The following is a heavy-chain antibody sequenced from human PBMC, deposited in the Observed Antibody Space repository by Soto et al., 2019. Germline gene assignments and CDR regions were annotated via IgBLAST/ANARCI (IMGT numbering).Heavy chain of an antibody. D-gene: IGHD1-7*01. J-gene: IGHJ3*02. CDR2: ISGSGGST. Sequence: EVQLLESGGGLVQPGGSLRLSCAASGFTFSSYAMSWVRQAPGKGLEWVSAISGSGGSTYYADSVKGRFTSSRDNSKNTLYRQMNSRRAEDTAVYYCAKGQDNWSYGVVGAFDIWGQGTMVTVSS. CDR3: AKGQDNWSYGVVGAFDI. CDR1: GFTFSSYA. V-gene: IGHV3-23*01.